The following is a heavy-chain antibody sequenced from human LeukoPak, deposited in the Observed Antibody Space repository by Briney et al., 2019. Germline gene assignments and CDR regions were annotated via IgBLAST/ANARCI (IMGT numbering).Heavy chain of an antibody. CDR2: AYYSGST. Sequence: SETLSLTCTVSGGSISSSSYYWGWIRQPPGKGLEWIGSAYYSGSTYYNPSLKSRVTISVDTSKNQFSLRLSSVTSADTAVYYCARAGYGDYSGAFDIWGQGTMVTVSS. CDR3: ARAGYGDYSGAFDI. CDR1: GGSISSSSYY. J-gene: IGHJ3*02. D-gene: IGHD4-17*01. V-gene: IGHV4-39*07.